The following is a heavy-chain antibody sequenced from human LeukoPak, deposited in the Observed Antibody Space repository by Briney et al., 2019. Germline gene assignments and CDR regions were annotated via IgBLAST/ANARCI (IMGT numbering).Heavy chain of an antibody. CDR1: RYX. Sequence: RYXXXGVRQAPGXXGEWXSAISGSGGSTYYADSVKGRFTISRDNDENTVYVEVKSLRGEDTGVYYCAKDYYGDYENYFDYWGQGTLVTVSS. J-gene: IGHJ4*02. CDR2: ISGSGGST. V-gene: IGHV3-23*01. CDR3: AKDYYGDYENYFDY. D-gene: IGHD4-17*01.